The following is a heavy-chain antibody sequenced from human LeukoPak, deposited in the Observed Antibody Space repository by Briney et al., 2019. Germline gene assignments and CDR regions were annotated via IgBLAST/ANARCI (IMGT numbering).Heavy chain of an antibody. CDR3: ARRYGSGLDWFDP. D-gene: IGHD3-10*01. J-gene: IGHJ5*02. Sequence: SETLSLTCTVSGGSISSGSCYWSWIRQPAGKGLEWIGRIYSSGSTNYNPPLKSRVTISIDTSKNQFSLKLSSVTAADTAVYYCARRYGSGLDWFDPWGQGTLVTVSS. CDR1: GGSISSGSCY. V-gene: IGHV4-61*02. CDR2: IYSSGST.